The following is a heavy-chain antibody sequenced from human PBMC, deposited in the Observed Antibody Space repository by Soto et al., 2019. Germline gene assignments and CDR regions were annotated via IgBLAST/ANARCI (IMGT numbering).Heavy chain of an antibody. V-gene: IGHV4-34*01. Sequence: QVQLQQWGAGLLKPSETLSLTCAVYGGSFSGYYWSWIRQPPGKGLEWIGEINHSGRTNYNPSLKRRVTISVDPSKNQFSLKLSSVTAADTAVYYCARGDSSSWYNWFDPWGQGTLVTVSS. D-gene: IGHD6-13*01. CDR2: INHSGRT. CDR3: ARGDSSSWYNWFDP. J-gene: IGHJ5*02. CDR1: GGSFSGYY.